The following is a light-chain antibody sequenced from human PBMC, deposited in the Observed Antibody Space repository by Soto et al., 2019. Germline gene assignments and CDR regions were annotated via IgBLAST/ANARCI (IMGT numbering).Light chain of an antibody. CDR2: KVS. CDR3: TSSTSDSLYV. CDR1: SSDVGGNKY. V-gene: IGLV2-14*01. Sequence: QSALTQPASVSGSPGQSITISCTGTSSDVGGNKYVSWYQQYPGKVPKLLINKVSNRPSGVSNRFSGSKSGNTASLTISGLLAEDEADYFCTSSTSDSLYVFGTVTKLTVL. J-gene: IGLJ1*01.